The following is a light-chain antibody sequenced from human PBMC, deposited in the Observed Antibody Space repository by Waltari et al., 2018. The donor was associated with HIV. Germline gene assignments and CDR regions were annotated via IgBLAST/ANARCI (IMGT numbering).Light chain of an antibody. V-gene: IGKV1-39*01. J-gene: IGKJ4*01. Sequence: DIQMTQSPSSLSASIGGRVTITCRPSQTVKTYLNWYLQKPGTAPSLLIHGTSTLQSGVPSRFSRTGSGTHFTLTINDLQPEDVGIYYCQQSYSTPLTFGGGT. CDR1: QTVKTY. CDR3: QQSYSTPLT. CDR2: GTS.